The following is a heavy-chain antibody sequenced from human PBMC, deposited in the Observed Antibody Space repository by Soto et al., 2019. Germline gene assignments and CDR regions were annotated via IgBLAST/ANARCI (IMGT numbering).Heavy chain of an antibody. CDR1: VITFSTYV. D-gene: IGHD4-17*01. CDR3: AKDRKAVGLRGAFAI. V-gene: IGHV3-23*01. Sequence: GGYLRLSCAASVITFSTYVMSWVRQAPGKGLEWVSAISGSGGSAYYADSVKGRFTISRDNSKNTLYLQMNSLRAEDTAVYYCAKDRKAVGLRGAFAIWGQGTMVTVSS. J-gene: IGHJ3*02. CDR2: ISGSGGSA.